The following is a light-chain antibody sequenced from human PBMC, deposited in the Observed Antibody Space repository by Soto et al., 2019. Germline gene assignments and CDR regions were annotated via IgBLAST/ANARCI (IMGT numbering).Light chain of an antibody. CDR1: QSISSW. V-gene: IGKV1-5*01. CDR2: DAS. CDR3: QQYNSYSWT. J-gene: IGKJ1*01. Sequence: DIQMTQSPSTLSASVGDIVTITCRASQSISSWLAWYQQKPGKAPKLLIYDASSLESGVPSRFTGSRPRTDFTLTISTLKPDDFATYYCQQYNSYSWTFGKGTKVEIK.